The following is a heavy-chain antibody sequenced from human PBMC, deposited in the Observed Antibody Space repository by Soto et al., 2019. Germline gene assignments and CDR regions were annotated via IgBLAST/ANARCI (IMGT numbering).Heavy chain of an antibody. CDR3: ARDLSYYDSSGFYYYYYGMDV. D-gene: IGHD3-22*01. V-gene: IGHV3-30-3*01. CDR1: GSTFSSYA. CDR2: ISYDGSNK. Sequence: GGSLRLSCAASGSTFSSYAMHWVRQAPGKGLEWVAVISYDGSNKYYADSVKGRFTISRDNSKNTLYLQMNSLRAEDTAVYYCARDLSYYDSSGFYYYYYGMDVSGQGATVTV. J-gene: IGHJ6*02.